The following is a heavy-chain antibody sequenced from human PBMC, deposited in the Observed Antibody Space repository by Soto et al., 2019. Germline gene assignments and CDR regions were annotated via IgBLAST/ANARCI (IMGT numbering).Heavy chain of an antibody. D-gene: IGHD6-6*01. CDR3: AKGASWGGSSSYNYFDY. CDR2: ISWDGGST. J-gene: IGHJ4*02. CDR1: GFTFDDYA. Sequence: GGSLRLSCAASGFTFDDYAMHWVRQAPGKGLEWVSLISWDGGSTYYADSVKGRFTISRDNSKNSLYLQMNSLRAEDTALYYCAKGASWGGSSSYNYFDYWGQGTLVTVSS. V-gene: IGHV3-43D*03.